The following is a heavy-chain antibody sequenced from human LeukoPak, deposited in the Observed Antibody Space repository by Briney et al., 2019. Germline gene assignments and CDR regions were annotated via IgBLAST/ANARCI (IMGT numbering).Heavy chain of an antibody. D-gene: IGHD6-6*01. CDR2: IYYSGRT. CDR1: GGSISNYY. J-gene: IGHJ5*02. Sequence: PSETLSLICTVSGGSISNYYWSWIRQPPGKGLEWIEYIYYSGRTNYNPSLKSRATISVDTSKNQFSLNLSSVTAADTAVYYCARVTEYSSSYIRWFDPWGQGTLVTVSS. CDR3: ARVTEYSSSYIRWFDP. V-gene: IGHV4-59*01.